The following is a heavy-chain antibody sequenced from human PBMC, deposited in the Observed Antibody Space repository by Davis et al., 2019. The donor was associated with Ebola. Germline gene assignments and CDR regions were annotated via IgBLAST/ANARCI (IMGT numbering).Heavy chain of an antibody. CDR1: GYNFNNYW. CDR3: AGSNYYYYGMDV. CDR2: IYPDDSET. J-gene: IGHJ6*02. Sequence: GESLKISCKGSGYNFNNYWIAWVRQMPGKGLEWMGIIYPDDSETKYSPSFQGRVTISVDKSISTAYLQWSSLKASDTAMYYCAGSNYYYYGMDVWGQGTTVTVSS. V-gene: IGHV5-51*01.